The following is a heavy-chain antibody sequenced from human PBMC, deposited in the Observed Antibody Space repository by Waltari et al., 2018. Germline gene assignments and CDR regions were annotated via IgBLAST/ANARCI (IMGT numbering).Heavy chain of an antibody. D-gene: IGHD5-12*01. CDR1: GGSISSSSYY. CDR2: IYYSGST. J-gene: IGHJ4*02. V-gene: IGHV4-39*07. CDR3: ARDLLLDGYNSNFDY. Sequence: QLQLQESGPGLVKPSETLSLTCTVSGGSISSSSYYWGWIRQPPGKGLEWIGSIYYSGSTYYNPSLKSRVTISVDTSKNQFSLKLSSVTAADTAVYYCARDLLLDGYNSNFDYWGQGTLVTVSS.